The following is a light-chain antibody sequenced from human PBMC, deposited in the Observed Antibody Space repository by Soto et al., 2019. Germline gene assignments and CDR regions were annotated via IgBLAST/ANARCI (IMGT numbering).Light chain of an antibody. Sequence: QSALTQPASVSGSPGQSITISRTGTSSDVGSYNLVSWYQHHPGKAPKLMIYEVSKRPSGVSDRFSGSKSGNTASLTISGLQAEDEADYYCCSYAGNSTYVLFGGGTQLTVL. CDR1: SSDVGSYNL. CDR3: CSYAGNSTYVL. J-gene: IGLJ2*01. CDR2: EVS. V-gene: IGLV2-23*02.